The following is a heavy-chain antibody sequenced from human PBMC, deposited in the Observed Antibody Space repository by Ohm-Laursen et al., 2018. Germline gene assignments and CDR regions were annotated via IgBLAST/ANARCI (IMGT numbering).Heavy chain of an antibody. Sequence: SLRLSCSASGFTFSSYEMNWVRQAPGKGLEWVSYISSSGSTIYYADSVKGRFTVSRDNAKNSLFLQMNSLRAEDTAVYYCAGGTGWTESDWGQGTLVTVSS. V-gene: IGHV3-48*03. D-gene: IGHD3-16*01. J-gene: IGHJ4*02. CDR2: ISSSGSTI. CDR1: GFTFSSYE. CDR3: AGGTGWTESD.